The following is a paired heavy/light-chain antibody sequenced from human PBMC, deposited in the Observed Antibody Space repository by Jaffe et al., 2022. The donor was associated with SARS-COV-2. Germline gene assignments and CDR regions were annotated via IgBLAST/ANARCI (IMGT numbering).Light chain of an antibody. CDR3: QQLNSYPS. CDR1: QGISSY. CDR2: AAS. Sequence: DIQLTQSPSFLSASVGDRVTITCRASQGISSYLAWYQQKPGKAPKLLIYAASTLQSGVPSRFSGSGSGTEFTLTISSLQPEDFATYYCQQLNSYPSFGGGTKVEIK. J-gene: IGKJ4*01. V-gene: IGKV1-9*01.
Heavy chain of an antibody. CDR3: ARDIDYGDYVLEAQGKYWYFDL. J-gene: IGHJ2*01. CDR2: IKQDGSEK. Sequence: EVQLVESGGGLVQPGGSLRLSCAASGFTFSSYWMSWVRQAPGKGLEWVANIKQDGSEKYYVDSVKGRFTISRDNAKNSLYLQMNSLRAEDTAVYYCARDIDYGDYVLEAQGKYWYFDLWGRGTLVTVSS. CDR1: GFTFSSYW. D-gene: IGHD4-17*01. V-gene: IGHV3-7*01.